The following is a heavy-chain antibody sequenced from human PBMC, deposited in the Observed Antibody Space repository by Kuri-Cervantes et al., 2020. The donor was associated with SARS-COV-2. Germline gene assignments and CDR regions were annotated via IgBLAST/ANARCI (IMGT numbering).Heavy chain of an antibody. J-gene: IGHJ4*02. V-gene: IGHV1-58*01. CDR3: ARGGNYDFWSGFSN. D-gene: IGHD3-3*01. Sequence: SVKVSCKASGFTFTSSAVQWVRQARGQRLEWIGWIVVGSGNTNYAQKFQERVTITRDTSITTAYMELSRLTSDDTAVYYCARGGNYDFWSGFSNWGQGARVTVSS. CDR2: IVVGSGNT. CDR1: GFTFTSSA.